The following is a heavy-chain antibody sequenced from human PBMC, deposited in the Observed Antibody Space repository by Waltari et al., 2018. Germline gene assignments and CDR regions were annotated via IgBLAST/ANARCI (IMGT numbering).Heavy chain of an antibody. J-gene: IGHJ3*01. V-gene: IGHV1-69-2*01. CDR2: VDPEDGET. D-gene: IGHD3-10*01. CDR1: GYRFTDYY. Sequence: EVQLLQSGTELKKPGSTVKISCQVSGYRFTDYYIHWVQQAPGKGPQWMGLVDPEDGETRYAERLQGRVTRTADTSTETSFMELSSLTSDDTAVYYCVTALGDRSSASRPFDVWGLGTLITVSS. CDR3: VTALGDRSSASRPFDV.